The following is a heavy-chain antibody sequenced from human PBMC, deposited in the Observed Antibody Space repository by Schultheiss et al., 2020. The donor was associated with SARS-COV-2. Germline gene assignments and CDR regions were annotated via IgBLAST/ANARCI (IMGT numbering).Heavy chain of an antibody. Sequence: GGSLRLSCAASGFTFSGSAMHWVRQASGKGLEWVGRIRSKANSYATAYAASVKGRFTISRDDSKNTAYLQMNSLKTEDTAVYYCTRIWNGAVAAPVWGQGTLVTVSS. J-gene: IGHJ4*02. CDR3: TRIWNGAVAAPV. CDR1: GFTFSGSA. CDR2: IRSKANSYAT. D-gene: IGHD6-19*01. V-gene: IGHV3-73*01.